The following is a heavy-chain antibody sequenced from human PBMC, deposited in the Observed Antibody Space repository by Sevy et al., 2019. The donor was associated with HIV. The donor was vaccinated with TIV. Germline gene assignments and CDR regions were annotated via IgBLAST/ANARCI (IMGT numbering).Heavy chain of an antibody. J-gene: IGHJ4*02. CDR2: VIAHNGGS. D-gene: IGHD4-4*01. V-gene: IGHV1-18*04. CDR1: GFSLDDYS. Sequence: GESLKISCKTSGFSLDDYSVAWVRQAPGQGFEWIGWVIAHNGGSNYAQKVEGRVTMTTDSSRKTVYLDLRSLTSADTAIYYCARGRNFYLDYWAQGSRVTVSS. CDR3: ARGRNFYLDY.